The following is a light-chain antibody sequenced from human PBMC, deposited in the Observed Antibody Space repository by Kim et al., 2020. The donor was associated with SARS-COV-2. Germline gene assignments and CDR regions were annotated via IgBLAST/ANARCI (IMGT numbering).Light chain of an antibody. J-gene: IGKJ2*01. CDR2: DAS. Sequence: DIQMTQSPSSVSASVGDRVTITCQATQDVKFYLNWYQQKPGRAPKLLIYDASHLQTGVPSRFSGSGSGTDFTFTISSLQPGDVATYYCQQYYNLPLTFGQGTKLEI. CDR3: QQYYNLPLT. V-gene: IGKV1-33*01. CDR1: QDVKFY.